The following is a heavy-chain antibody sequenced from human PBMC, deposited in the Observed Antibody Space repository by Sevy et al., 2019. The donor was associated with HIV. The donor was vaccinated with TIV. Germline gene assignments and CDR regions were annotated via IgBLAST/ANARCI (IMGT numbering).Heavy chain of an antibody. Sequence: GGSLRLSCAASGFTVSSNYMSWVRQAPGKGLEWVSVIYSGGSTYYADSVKGRFTISSDNSKNTLYLQMNSLRAEDTAVYYCARGLTSARAFDIWGQGTMVTVSS. V-gene: IGHV3-53*01. CDR3: ARGLTSARAFDI. CDR1: GFTVSSNY. CDR2: IYSGGST. J-gene: IGHJ3*02.